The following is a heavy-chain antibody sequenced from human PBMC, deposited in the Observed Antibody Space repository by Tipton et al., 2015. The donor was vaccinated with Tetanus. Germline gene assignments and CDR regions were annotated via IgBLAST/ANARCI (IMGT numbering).Heavy chain of an antibody. CDR2: IWYDGSNK. D-gene: IGHD4-17*01. CDR1: GFTFSSYG. Sequence: RSLRLSCAASGFTFSSYGMHWVRQAPGKGLEWVAVIWYDGSNKYYADSVKGRFTISRDNSKNTLYLQMNSLRAEDTAVYYCARDLLPLSGDYAYTGYWGPGTLVTVSS. J-gene: IGHJ4*02. V-gene: IGHV3-33*01. CDR3: ARDLLPLSGDYAYTGY.